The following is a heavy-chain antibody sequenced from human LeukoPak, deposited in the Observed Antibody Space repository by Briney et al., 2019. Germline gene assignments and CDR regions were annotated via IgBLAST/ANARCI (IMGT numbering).Heavy chain of an antibody. J-gene: IGHJ4*02. D-gene: IGHD4-23*01. V-gene: IGHV3-48*04. CDR2: ISSSSSTI. CDR3: ARLPVVRTFDY. Sequence: GGSLRLSCAASGFTFSSYSMNWVRQAPGKGLEWVSYISSSSSTIYYADSVKGRFTISRDNAKNSLYLQMNSLRAEDTAVYYCARLPVVRTFDYWGQGTLVTVSS. CDR1: GFTFSSYS.